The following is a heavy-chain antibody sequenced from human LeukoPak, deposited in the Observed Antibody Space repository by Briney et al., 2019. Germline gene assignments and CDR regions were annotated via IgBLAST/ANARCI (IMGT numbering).Heavy chain of an antibody. CDR3: ARDLESSTSLGN. CDR2: ISTDGRST. CDR1: GFTLRSYW. V-gene: IGHV3-74*01. J-gene: IGHJ4*02. D-gene: IGHD3-3*01. Sequence: PGGSLRLSCAASGFTLRSYWMHWVRQAPGKGLVWVSRISTDGRSTSYADSVKGRFTISRDNAKNTLYLQMNILRAEDTAVYYCARDLESSTSLGNWGQGTLVTVSS.